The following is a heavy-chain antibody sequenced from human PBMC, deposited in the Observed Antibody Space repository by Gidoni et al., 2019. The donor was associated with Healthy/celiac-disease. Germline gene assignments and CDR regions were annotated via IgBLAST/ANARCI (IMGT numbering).Heavy chain of an antibody. CDR3: ARGNIVVVPAAIEDDWFDP. V-gene: IGHV4-39*07. D-gene: IGHD2-2*02. J-gene: IGHJ5*02. CDR2: IYYSGST. Sequence: QLQLQESGPGLVKPSETLSLTCTVSGGSISSSSYYWGWIRQPPGKGLEWIGSIYYSGSTYYNPSLKSRVTISVDTSKNQFSLKLSSVTAADTAVYYCARGNIVVVPAAIEDDWFDPWGQGTLVTVSS. CDR1: GGSISSSSYY.